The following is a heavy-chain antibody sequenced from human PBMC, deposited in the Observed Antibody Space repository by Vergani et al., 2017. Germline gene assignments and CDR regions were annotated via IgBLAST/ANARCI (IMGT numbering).Heavy chain of an antibody. V-gene: IGHV3-9*01. J-gene: IGHJ3*01. CDR1: GITFWKFG. D-gene: IGHD5-12*01. CDR3: TKGSVYYHDSAGHGYDPYTGFDL. CDR2: ISWNSGAV. Sequence: EVDLVESGGGLAQPGGSLRLSCEASGITFWKFGMHWVRQGPGKGLELVSGISWNSGAVDYADSVRGRFTISRDNAKNSLFLEMNSLIFEDTAVYFCTKGSVYYHDSAGHGYDPYTGFDLWGQGTLVTVSS.